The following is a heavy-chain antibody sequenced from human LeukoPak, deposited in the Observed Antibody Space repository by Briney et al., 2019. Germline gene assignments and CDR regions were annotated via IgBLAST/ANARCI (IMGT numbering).Heavy chain of an antibody. CDR3: ARGIASSRSVAIDL. V-gene: IGHV3-74*01. CDR1: DFTFSSHW. Sequence: GGSLRLSCAASDFTFSSHWMYWVRQAPGEGLVWVARLSGDGGTTRHADSVKGRFTISRDNAKNTLYLQMNSLGVEDTALYYCARGIASSRSVAIDLWGQGTLVAVSS. CDR2: LSGDGGTT. D-gene: IGHD6-13*01. J-gene: IGHJ4*02.